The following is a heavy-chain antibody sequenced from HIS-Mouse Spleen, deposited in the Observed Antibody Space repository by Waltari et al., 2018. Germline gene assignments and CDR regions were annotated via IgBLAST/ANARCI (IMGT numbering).Heavy chain of an antibody. CDR1: GGSISSRSYY. V-gene: IGHV4-39*07. CDR2: IHYSGST. Sequence: QLQLQESGPGLVKPSETLSLTCTVSGGSISSRSYYWACIRQPPGKGLEWIGSIHYSGSTYYNPSLKSRVTISVDTSKNQFSLKLSSVTAADTAVFYCAREIPYSSSWYDWYFDLWGRGTLVTVSS. D-gene: IGHD6-13*01. J-gene: IGHJ2*01. CDR3: AREIPYSSSWYDWYFDL.